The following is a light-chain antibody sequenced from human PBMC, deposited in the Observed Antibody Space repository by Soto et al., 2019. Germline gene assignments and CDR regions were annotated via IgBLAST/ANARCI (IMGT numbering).Light chain of an antibody. CDR2: GAS. CDR1: QSVSSN. Sequence: EIVMTQSPATLSLSPGQRATLSCRASQSVSSNLAWYQQILGQAPRLLISGASTRATGIPARFTGSGSGTEFTLTISSLQSEDLAVYYCQHYNNWPHSFGQGTKVDIK. J-gene: IGKJ2*01. V-gene: IGKV3-15*01. CDR3: QHYNNWPHS.